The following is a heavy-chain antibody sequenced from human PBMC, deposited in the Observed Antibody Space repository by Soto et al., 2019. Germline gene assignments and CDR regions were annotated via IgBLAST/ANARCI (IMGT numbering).Heavy chain of an antibody. Sequence: QVQLVQSGAEVKKPGASVKVSCKASGYTFTSYYMHWVRQAPGQGLEWMGIINPSGGSTSYAQKCRGRVTMTRDRSTSTVYMELSSLRSEDTAVYYCARAYGDYEMGYFDYWGQGTLVTVSS. CDR1: GYTFTSYY. D-gene: IGHD4-17*01. CDR3: ARAYGDYEMGYFDY. CDR2: INPSGGST. J-gene: IGHJ4*02. V-gene: IGHV1-46*03.